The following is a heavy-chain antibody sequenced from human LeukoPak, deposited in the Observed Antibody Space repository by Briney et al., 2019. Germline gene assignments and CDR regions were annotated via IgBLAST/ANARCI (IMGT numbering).Heavy chain of an antibody. D-gene: IGHD5-18*01. Sequence: SETLSLTCAVYGGSFSGYYWSWSRQPPGKGLEWIGEINHSGSTNYNPSLKSRVTISVDTSKNQFSLKLSSVTAADTAVYYCTRRGRGYSKYYFDYWGQGTLVTVSS. CDR1: GGSFSGYY. J-gene: IGHJ4*02. CDR3: TRRGRGYSKYYFDY. V-gene: IGHV4-34*01. CDR2: INHSGST.